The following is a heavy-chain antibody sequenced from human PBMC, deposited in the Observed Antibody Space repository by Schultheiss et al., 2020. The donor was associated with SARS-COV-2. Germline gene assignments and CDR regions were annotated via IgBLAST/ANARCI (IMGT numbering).Heavy chain of an antibody. CDR3: AKGLRFLEWLWGFDY. CDR1: GFTFSSYS. Sequence: GGSLRLSCAASGFTFSSYSMNWVRQAPGKGLEWVSSISSSSSYIYYADSVKGRFTISRDNAKNSLYLQMNSLRAEDTAVYYCAKGLRFLEWLWGFDYWGQGTLVTVSS. CDR2: ISSSSSYI. J-gene: IGHJ4*02. D-gene: IGHD3-3*01. V-gene: IGHV3-21*04.